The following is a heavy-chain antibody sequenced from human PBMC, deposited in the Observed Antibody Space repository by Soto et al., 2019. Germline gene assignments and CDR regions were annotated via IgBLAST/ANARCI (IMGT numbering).Heavy chain of an antibody. Sequence: LRLSCAAYGFTFSDYGMSWVRQAPGKGLEWVSDISGSGSTFYADSVKGRFTISRDNSKNTLYLQMNSLRAEDTAVYYCAKDYLRWAQSWGQGTLVTVSS. CDR2: ISGSGST. D-gene: IGHD1-26*01. J-gene: IGHJ5*02. CDR3: AKDYLRWAQS. CDR1: GFTFSDYG. V-gene: IGHV3-23*01.